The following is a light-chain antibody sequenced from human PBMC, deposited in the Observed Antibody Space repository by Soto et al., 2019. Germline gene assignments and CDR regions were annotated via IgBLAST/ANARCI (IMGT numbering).Light chain of an antibody. CDR1: RSISNY. CDR2: VTS. Sequence: DIQMTQSPSSLSASVGDRATITCRASRSISNYLNWYQQKPEKAPKLLIYVTSSLQSGVPSRFSGSGSGTDFTLTISSLQPEDFATYYCQQSYSTPYTFGQGTKVDIK. CDR3: QQSYSTPYT. V-gene: IGKV1-39*01. J-gene: IGKJ2*01.